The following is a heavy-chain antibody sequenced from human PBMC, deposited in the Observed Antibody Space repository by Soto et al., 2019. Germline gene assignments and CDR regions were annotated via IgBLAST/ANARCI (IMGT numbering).Heavy chain of an antibody. CDR2: IIPIFGTA. V-gene: IGHV1-69*13. D-gene: IGHD1-1*01. CDR1: GGRFSSYA. CDR3: ARELERRPIDP. Sequence: TSVKVSCEASGGRFSSYAISWVRQAPGQGLEWMGGIIPIFGTANYAQKFQGRVTITADESTSTAYMELSSLRSEDTAVYYCARELERRPIDPWGQGTLVTVSS. J-gene: IGHJ5*02.